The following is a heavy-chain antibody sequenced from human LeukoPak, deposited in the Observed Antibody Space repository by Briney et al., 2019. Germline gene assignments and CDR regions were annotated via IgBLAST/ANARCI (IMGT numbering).Heavy chain of an antibody. V-gene: IGHV5-51*01. D-gene: IGHD3-10*01. CDR3: AREYYYGSGSYFQADFDY. CDR2: IYPGDSDT. J-gene: IGHJ4*02. Sequence: GESLKVSCKGSGYSFTSYWIGWVRQMPGKGLEWMGIIYPGDSDTRYSPSFQGQVTISADKSISTAYLQWSSLKASDTAMYYCAREYYYGSGSYFQADFDYWGQGTLVTVSS. CDR1: GYSFTSYW.